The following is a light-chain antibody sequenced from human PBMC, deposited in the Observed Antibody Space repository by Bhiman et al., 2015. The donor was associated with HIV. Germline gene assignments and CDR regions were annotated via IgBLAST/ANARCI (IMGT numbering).Light chain of an antibody. CDR2: DVS. J-gene: IGLJ1*01. Sequence: QSALTQPASVSGSPGQSITISCTGTGSDVGGYNYVSWYQHHPGKVPKLMIYDVSQRPSGVSNRFSGSKSGNTASLTISGLQADDEADYYCSSYAGHNIYVFGTGTKVTVL. V-gene: IGLV2-23*02. CDR1: GSDVGGYNY. CDR3: SSYAGHNIYV.